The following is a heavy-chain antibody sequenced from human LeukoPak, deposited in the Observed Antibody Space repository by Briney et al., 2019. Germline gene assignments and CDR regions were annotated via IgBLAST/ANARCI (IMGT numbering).Heavy chain of an antibody. V-gene: IGHV4-38-2*02. J-gene: IGHJ6*03. CDR2: IYYSGNT. Sequence: SETLSLTCTVSGDSINSDYYWDWIRQPPGKGLEWIGSIYYSGNTYYNPSLKSRVTISVDTSKNQFSLKLSSVTAADTAVYYCARQAPYCSSTSCYTSYYYYYMDVWGKGTTVTVSS. CDR3: ARQAPYCSSTSCYTSYYYYYMDV. D-gene: IGHD2-2*02. CDR1: GDSINSDYY.